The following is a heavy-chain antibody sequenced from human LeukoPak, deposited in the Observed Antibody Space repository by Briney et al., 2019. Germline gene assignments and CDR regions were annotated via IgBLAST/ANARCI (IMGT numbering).Heavy chain of an antibody. D-gene: IGHD3-22*01. J-gene: IGHJ6*02. CDR3: ARVPLRAYYDSSGYYSDYYYGMDV. CDR2: IIPIFGTA. Sequence: SVKVSCKASGYTFTSYAISWVRQAPGQGLEWMGGIIPIFGTANYAQKFQGRVTITADESTSTAYMELSSLRSEDTAVYYCARVPLRAYYDSSGYYSDYYYGMDVWGQGTTVTVSS. CDR1: GYTFTSYA. V-gene: IGHV1-69*13.